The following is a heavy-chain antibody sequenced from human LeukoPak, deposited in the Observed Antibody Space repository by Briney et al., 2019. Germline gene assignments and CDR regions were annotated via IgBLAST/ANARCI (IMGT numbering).Heavy chain of an antibody. CDR3: ARESTVTTQTSDY. V-gene: IGHV3-11*04. CDR2: ISSSGSTI. D-gene: IGHD4-17*01. Sequence: GGSLRLSCAASGFTFSDYYMSWIRQAPGKGLEWVSYISSSGSTIYYADSVKGRFTISRDNAKNSLYLQMNSLRAEDTAVYYCARESTVTTQTSDYWGQGTLVTGSS. CDR1: GFTFSDYY. J-gene: IGHJ4*02.